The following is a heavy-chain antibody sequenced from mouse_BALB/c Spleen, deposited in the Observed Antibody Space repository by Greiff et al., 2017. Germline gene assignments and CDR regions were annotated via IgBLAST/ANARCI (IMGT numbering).Heavy chain of an antibody. D-gene: IGHD3-1*01. CDR2: IYPGDGDT. CDR1: GYAFSSSW. Sequence: QVQLQQSGPELVKPGASVKISCKASGYAFSSSWMNWVKQRPGQGLEWIGRIYPGDGDTNYNGKFKGKATLTADKSSSTAYMQLSSLTSVDSAVYVCARGAWEWYFDGWGEGTTVTVSS. CDR3: ARGAWEWYFDG. V-gene: IGHV1-82*01. J-gene: IGHJ1*01.